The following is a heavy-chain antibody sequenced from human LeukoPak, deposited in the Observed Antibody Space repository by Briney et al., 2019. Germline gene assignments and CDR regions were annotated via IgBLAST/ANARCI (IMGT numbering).Heavy chain of an antibody. CDR1: GFTFSSYS. V-gene: IGHV3-48*04. Sequence: GGSLRLSCAASGFTFSSYSMNWVRQAPGKGLEWVSYISRSSSTIYYADSVKGRFTISRDNAKNSLYLQMNSLRAEDTAVYYCARDPGYCSGGSCYYYYGMDVWGQGTTVTVSS. D-gene: IGHD2-15*01. J-gene: IGHJ6*02. CDR3: ARDPGYCSGGSCYYYYGMDV. CDR2: ISRSSSTI.